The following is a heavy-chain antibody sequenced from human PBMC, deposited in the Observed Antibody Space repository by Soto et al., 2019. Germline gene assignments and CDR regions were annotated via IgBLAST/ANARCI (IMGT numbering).Heavy chain of an antibody. D-gene: IGHD3-16*01. CDR1: RDTFTSYY. CDR2: INPHGGST. CDR3: ARIWGTQNKYYFDY. Sequence: ASVKVSCKAPRDTFTSYYINWVRQAPGQGLEWMGVINPHGGSTAYAQKFKGRVTLTRDTSASTVYMEVSSLTSEDTAMYYCARIWGTQNKYYFDYWGQGTLVTVSS. J-gene: IGHJ4*02. V-gene: IGHV1-46*01.